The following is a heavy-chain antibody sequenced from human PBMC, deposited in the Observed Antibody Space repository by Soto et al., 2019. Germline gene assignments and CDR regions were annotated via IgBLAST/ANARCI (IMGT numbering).Heavy chain of an antibody. J-gene: IGHJ4*02. Sequence: EVQLVESGGGLVQPGGSLRLSCAASGFTFSSYWMSWVRQAPGKGLEWVANIKQDGSEKYYVDSVKGQFTISRDNAKNALYLQMNSRRSEDTAVYYCARADYGDPRGRDYWGKGTLVTVSS. CDR1: GFTFSSYW. D-gene: IGHD4-17*01. CDR3: ARADYGDPRGRDY. V-gene: IGHV3-7*04. CDR2: IKQDGSEK.